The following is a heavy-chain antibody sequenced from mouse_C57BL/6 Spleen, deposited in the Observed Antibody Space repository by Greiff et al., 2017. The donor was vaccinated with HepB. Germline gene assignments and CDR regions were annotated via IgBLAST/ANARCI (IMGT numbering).Heavy chain of an antibody. CDR3: ARSGAQVQDYYAMDY. Sequence: VQLKQPGAELVKPGASVKLSCKASGYTFTSYWMHWVKQRPGRGLEWIGRIDPNSGGTKYNEKFKSKATLTVDKPSSTAYMQLSSLTSEDSAVYYCARSGAQVQDYYAMDYWGQGTSVTVSS. J-gene: IGHJ4*01. D-gene: IGHD3-2*02. V-gene: IGHV1-72*01. CDR1: GYTFTSYW. CDR2: IDPNSGGT.